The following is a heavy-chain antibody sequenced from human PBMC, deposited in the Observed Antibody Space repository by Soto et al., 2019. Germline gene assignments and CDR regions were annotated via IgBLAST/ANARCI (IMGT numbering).Heavy chain of an antibody. D-gene: IGHD6-13*01. CDR3: ASSYSSSWYGYNWFDP. CDR1: GYSFTSYW. J-gene: IGHJ5*02. Sequence: LGESLKISCKGSGYSFTSYWIGWVRQMPGKGLEWMGIIYPGDSDTRYSPSFQGQVTISADKSISTAYLQWSSLKASDTAIYYCASSYSSSWYGYNWFDPWGQGTLVTVS. CDR2: IYPGDSDT. V-gene: IGHV5-51*01.